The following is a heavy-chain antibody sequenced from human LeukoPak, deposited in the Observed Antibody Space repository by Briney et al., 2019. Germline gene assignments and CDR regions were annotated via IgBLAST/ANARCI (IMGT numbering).Heavy chain of an antibody. Sequence: GGSLRLSCAASGFTFSSYSMNWVRQAPGKGLEWVSAISGSGGSTYYADSVKGRFTISRDNSKNTLYLQMNSLRAEDTAVYYCANGNRCTSPNCLGYYYFYMDVWGKGTTVTVSS. V-gene: IGHV3-23*01. D-gene: IGHD2-8*01. CDR3: ANGNRCTSPNCLGYYYFYMDV. J-gene: IGHJ6*03. CDR1: GFTFSSYS. CDR2: ISGSGGST.